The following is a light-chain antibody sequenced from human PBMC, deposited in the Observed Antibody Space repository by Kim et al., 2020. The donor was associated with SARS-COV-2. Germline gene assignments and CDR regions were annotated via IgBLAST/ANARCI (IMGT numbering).Light chain of an antibody. CDR1: SSNSGNNY. J-gene: IGLJ3*02. V-gene: IGLV1-51*01. CDR2: DNN. Sequence: GQEGTISCSGSSSNSGNNYVSWYQQLPGTAPKLVIYDNNKRPSGIPDRFSGSKSGTSANLGITGLQTGDEADYYCGTWDSSLNGWVFGGGTKLTVL. CDR3: GTWDSSLNGWV.